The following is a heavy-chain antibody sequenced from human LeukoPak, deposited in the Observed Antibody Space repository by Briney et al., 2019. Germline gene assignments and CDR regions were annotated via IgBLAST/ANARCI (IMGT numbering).Heavy chain of an antibody. CDR2: INPAIGGT. D-gene: IGHD2-8*02. J-gene: IGHJ4*02. V-gene: IGHV1-2*02. CDR1: GYTFTDFY. CDR3: ARGSYNTGGAYDV. Sequence: EASVKVPCKASGYTFTDFYIHWVRQAPGQGLEWLGWINPAIGGTKYAQKFQDRITMTRDPSISTAYIDLSSLTSDDTAVYFCARGSYNTGGAYDVWGQGTLVTVSS.